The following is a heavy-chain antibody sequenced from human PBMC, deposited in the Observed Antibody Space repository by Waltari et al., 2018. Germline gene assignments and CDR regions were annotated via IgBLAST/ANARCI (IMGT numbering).Heavy chain of an antibody. V-gene: IGHV4-39*07. CDR1: GASFSGRRAY. J-gene: IGHJ4*02. Sequence: QVQLHQSGPGLVKPSETLSLTCTVSGASFSGRRAYWAWIRPPPGKGLEWVQSIYSSGTTYFNPSFKSRFSMAIDTSKNQFSLRLTSVTAADTAVYYCSPGGGIAVSDYWGQGALVTVSS. CDR3: SPGGGIAVSDY. CDR2: IYSSGTT. D-gene: IGHD6-19*01.